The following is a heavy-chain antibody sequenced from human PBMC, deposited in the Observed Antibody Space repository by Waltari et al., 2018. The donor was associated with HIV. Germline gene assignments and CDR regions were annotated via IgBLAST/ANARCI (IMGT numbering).Heavy chain of an antibody. Sequence: EVQLVESGGGLVKPGGSLRLSCAASGFTFRSYTMHWVRQAPGKGLEWVSSISSSSTYIYYADSVKGRFTISRDNAKNSLYLQMNSLRAGDTAVYHCARFTIFGVVTLYYFDYWGQGALVTVSS. CDR3: ARFTIFGVVTLYYFDY. V-gene: IGHV3-21*01. J-gene: IGHJ4*02. CDR2: ISSSSTYI. D-gene: IGHD3-3*01. CDR1: GFTFRSYT.